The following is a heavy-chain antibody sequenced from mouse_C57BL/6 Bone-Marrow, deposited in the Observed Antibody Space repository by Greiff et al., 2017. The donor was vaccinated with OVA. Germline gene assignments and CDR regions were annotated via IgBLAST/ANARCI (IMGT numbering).Heavy chain of an antibody. CDR2: IYPRDGST. CDR3: ARSRYDYDWYFDV. CDR1: GYTFTSYD. D-gene: IGHD2-4*01. J-gene: IGHJ1*03. Sequence: QVQLQQSGPELVKPGASVKLSCKASGYTFTSYDINWVKQRPGQGLEWIEWIYPRDGSTKYNEKFKGKATLTVDTSSSTAYMELHSLTSEDSAVYFCARSRYDYDWYFDVWGTGTTVTVSS. V-gene: IGHV1-85*01.